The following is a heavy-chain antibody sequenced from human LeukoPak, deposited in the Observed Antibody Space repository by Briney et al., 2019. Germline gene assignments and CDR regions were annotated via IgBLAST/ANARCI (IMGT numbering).Heavy chain of an antibody. CDR1: GFTFSTYS. Sequence: GGSLRLSCAASGFTFSTYSMHWVRQAPGKGLEWVSSIRSGGTYINYADSVKGRFTISRDDAKNSLYLQMNSLRAEDTAVYYCARDGIFDFWGQGALVTVSS. V-gene: IGHV3-21*01. J-gene: IGHJ4*02. CDR3: ARDGIFDF. CDR2: IRSGGTYI.